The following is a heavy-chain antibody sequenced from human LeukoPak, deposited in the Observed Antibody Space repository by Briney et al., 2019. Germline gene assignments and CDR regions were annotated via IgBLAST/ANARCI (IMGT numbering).Heavy chain of an antibody. D-gene: IGHD1-7*01. J-gene: IGHJ5*02. V-gene: IGHV5-51*01. CDR1: GYSFTSYW. Sequence: GESLKISCKGSGYSFTSYWIGWVRQMPGKGLEWMGIIYPGDSDTRYSPSFQGQVTISADKSLSPAYLQCSSLKASDTAMYYCARITGTRVNWFDPWGQGTLVTVSS. CDR2: IYPGDSDT. CDR3: ARITGTRVNWFDP.